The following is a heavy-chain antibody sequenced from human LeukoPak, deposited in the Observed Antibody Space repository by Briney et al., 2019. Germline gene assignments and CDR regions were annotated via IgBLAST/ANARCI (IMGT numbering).Heavy chain of an antibody. J-gene: IGHJ4*02. CDR1: GGPISSYY. Sequence: SETLSLTCTVSGGPISSYYWSWIRQPPGKGLEWIGYIYFSGSTNYNPSLKSRVTISVDTSKNQFSLKLSSVTAADTAVYYCARGGYSYGLVYWGQGTLVTVSS. CDR2: IYFSGST. V-gene: IGHV4-59*01. CDR3: ARGGYSYGLVY. D-gene: IGHD5-18*01.